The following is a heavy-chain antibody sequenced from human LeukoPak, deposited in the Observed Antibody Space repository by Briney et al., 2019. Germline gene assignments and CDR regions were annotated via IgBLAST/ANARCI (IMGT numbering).Heavy chain of an antibody. J-gene: IGHJ4*02. Sequence: GASVKVSCKASGGTFSSYAISWVRQAPGQGLEWMGGIIPIFGTANYAQKFQGRVTITTDESTSTAYMELSSLRSEDTAVYYCARDLGYCSSTSCYIRGAGFDYWGQGTLVTVSS. CDR3: ARDLGYCSSTSCYIRGAGFDY. CDR1: GGTFSSYA. CDR2: IIPIFGTA. V-gene: IGHV1-69*05. D-gene: IGHD2-2*02.